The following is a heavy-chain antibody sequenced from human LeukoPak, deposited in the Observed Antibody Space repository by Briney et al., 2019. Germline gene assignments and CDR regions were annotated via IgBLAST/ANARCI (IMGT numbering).Heavy chain of an antibody. CDR2: ISGSGINT. Sequence: GGSLRLSCAASGFSFSSNGMTWVRQAPGKGLEWVSVISGSGINTDYADSMKGRFTISRDNSQNMLYLRMNSLRVEDTAVYYCAKLVGTTSACIDYWGRGTLVTVSS. CDR3: AKLVGTTSACIDY. D-gene: IGHD1-26*01. V-gene: IGHV3-23*01. J-gene: IGHJ4*01. CDR1: GFSFSSNG.